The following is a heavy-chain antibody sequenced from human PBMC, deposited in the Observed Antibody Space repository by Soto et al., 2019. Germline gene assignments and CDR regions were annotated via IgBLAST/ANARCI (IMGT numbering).Heavy chain of an antibody. D-gene: IGHD6-19*01. Sequence: QVPLQESGPGLVKPSETLSLTCTVSGGSISSYYWSWIRQPPGKGLEWIGYIYYSGSTNYNPSLKSRVTISVDTSKNQFSLKLSSVTAADTAVYYCARAAVGSGWYWGNWFDPWGQGTLVTVSS. CDR3: ARAAVGSGWYWGNWFDP. V-gene: IGHV4-59*01. CDR2: IYYSGST. J-gene: IGHJ5*02. CDR1: GGSISSYY.